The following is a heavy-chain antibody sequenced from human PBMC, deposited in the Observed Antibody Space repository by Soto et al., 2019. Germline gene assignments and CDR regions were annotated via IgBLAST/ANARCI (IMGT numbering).Heavy chain of an antibody. Sequence: QVQLVESGGGVVQPGRSLRLSCAASGFTFSSYGMHWVRQAPGKGLEWVAVIWYDGSNKYYADSVKGRFTISRDNSKNTLYLQMNSLRAEDTAVYYCARLGNSLSLTTGDLHYWGQGTLVTVSS. J-gene: IGHJ4*02. D-gene: IGHD7-27*01. CDR2: IWYDGSNK. CDR3: ARLGNSLSLTTGDLHY. V-gene: IGHV3-33*01. CDR1: GFTFSSYG.